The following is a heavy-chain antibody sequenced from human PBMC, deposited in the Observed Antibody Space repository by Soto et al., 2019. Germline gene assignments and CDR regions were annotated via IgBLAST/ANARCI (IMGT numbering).Heavy chain of an antibody. J-gene: IGHJ4*02. CDR1: GGSISSSNW. V-gene: IGHV4-4*02. D-gene: IGHD3-16*01. CDR2: FSHSGST. Sequence: QVQLQESGPGLVKPSGTLSLTCAVSGGSISSSNWWRWVRQPPGKGLEWIGEFSHSGSTNYSPSLKKRVTMLVDQSKNQFSLKLSSVTAADTAVYYCARGLSPLSPLDYWGQGTLVTVSS. CDR3: ARGLSPLSPLDY.